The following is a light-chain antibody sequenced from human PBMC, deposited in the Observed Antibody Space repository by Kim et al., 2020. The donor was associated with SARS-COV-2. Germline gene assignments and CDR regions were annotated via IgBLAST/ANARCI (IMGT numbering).Light chain of an antibody. CDR3: QQYSSSPAT. CDR1: QSVGINY. Sequence: PGERAALTCRASQSVGINYLAWYQQKTGQATRLLIYGASSRATGIPDRLSGSGYGTDFTLTITRLEPEDFAVYYCQQYSSSPATFGQGTKVDIK. V-gene: IGKV3-20*01. CDR2: GAS. J-gene: IGKJ1*01.